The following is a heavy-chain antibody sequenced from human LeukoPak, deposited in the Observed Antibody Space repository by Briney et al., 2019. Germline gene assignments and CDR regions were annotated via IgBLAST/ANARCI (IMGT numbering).Heavy chain of an antibody. CDR3: ARGGVAVPAANNWFDP. Sequence: PSETLSLTCTVSGGSISSGDYYWGWIRQPPGKGLEWIGYIYYSGSTYYNPSLKSRVTISVDTSKDQFSLKLRSVTAADTAVYYCARGGVAVPAANNWFDPWGQGTLVTVSS. CDR2: IYYSGST. D-gene: IGHD2-2*01. V-gene: IGHV4-30-4*02. CDR1: GGSISSGDYY. J-gene: IGHJ5*02.